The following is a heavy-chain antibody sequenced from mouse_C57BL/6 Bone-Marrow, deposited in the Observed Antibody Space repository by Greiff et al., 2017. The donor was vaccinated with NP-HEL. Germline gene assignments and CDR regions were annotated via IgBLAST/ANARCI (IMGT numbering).Heavy chain of an antibody. V-gene: IGHV1-81*01. D-gene: IGHD4-1*01. J-gene: IGHJ2*01. CDR1: GYTFTSYG. CDR3: ARRNLASWEGDFDY. Sequence: QVQLQQSGAELARPGASVKLSCKASGYTFTSYGISWVKQRPGQGLEWIGEIYPRSGNTYYNEKFKGKATLTADKSSSTAYMELRSLTSEDSAVYFCARRNLASWEGDFDYWGQGTTLTVSS. CDR2: IYPRSGNT.